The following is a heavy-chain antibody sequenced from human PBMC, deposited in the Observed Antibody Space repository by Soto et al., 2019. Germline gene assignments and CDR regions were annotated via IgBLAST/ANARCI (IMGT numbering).Heavy chain of an antibody. Sequence: GESLKISCKGSGYSFTTYWIGWVRQMPGKGLEWMGIIYPGDSDSRYSPSFQGRFTISRDNSKNIVYLQMNSLRVDDTALYYCVKEVETVRLVAFALWGQGTQVTVSS. CDR2: IYPGDSDS. D-gene: IGHD5-18*01. CDR3: VKEVETVRLVAFAL. CDR1: GYSFTTYW. J-gene: IGHJ4*02. V-gene: IGHV5-51*01.